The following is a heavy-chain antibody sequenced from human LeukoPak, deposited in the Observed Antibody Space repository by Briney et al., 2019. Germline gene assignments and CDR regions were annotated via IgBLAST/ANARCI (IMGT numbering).Heavy chain of an antibody. J-gene: IGHJ4*02. D-gene: IGHD6-13*01. CDR1: GFTFSSYA. Sequence: GGSLRLSCAASGFTFSSYAMSWVRQAPGKGLGWVSAISGSGGSTYYADSVKGRFTISRDNSKNTLYLQMNSLRAEDTAVYYCAKDPAASIAAAGTGYWGQGTLVTVSS. V-gene: IGHV3-23*01. CDR3: AKDPAASIAAAGTGY. CDR2: ISGSGGST.